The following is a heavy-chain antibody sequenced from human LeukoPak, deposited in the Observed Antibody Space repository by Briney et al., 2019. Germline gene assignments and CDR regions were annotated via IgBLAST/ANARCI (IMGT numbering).Heavy chain of an antibody. Sequence: AGGSLRLSCAASGFTFSSYGMHWVRQAPGKGLEWVAFIRYDGSNKYYADSVKGRFTISRDNSKNTLYLQMNSLRAEDTAVYYCAKDGDILTGYYGPSFDYWGQGTLVTVSS. CDR3: AKDGDILTGYYGPSFDY. CDR1: GFTFSSYG. V-gene: IGHV3-30*02. CDR2: IRYDGSNK. D-gene: IGHD3-9*01. J-gene: IGHJ4*02.